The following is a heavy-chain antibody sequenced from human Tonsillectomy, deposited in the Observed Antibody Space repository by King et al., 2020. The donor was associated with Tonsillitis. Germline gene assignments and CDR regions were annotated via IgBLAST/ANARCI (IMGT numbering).Heavy chain of an antibody. J-gene: IGHJ4*02. CDR3: ARDRDDYGDYGLDY. CDR2: IYTIGST. Sequence: QLQESGPGLVKPSETLSLTCTVSDCSISSYYWSWIRQPAGRGLEWMGLIYTIGSTNYNPSLKSRVTLSVDTSKNQFSLKLSSVTAADTAVYYCARDRDDYGDYGLDYWGQGTLVTVSS. D-gene: IGHD4-17*01. V-gene: IGHV4-4*07. CDR1: DCSISSYY.